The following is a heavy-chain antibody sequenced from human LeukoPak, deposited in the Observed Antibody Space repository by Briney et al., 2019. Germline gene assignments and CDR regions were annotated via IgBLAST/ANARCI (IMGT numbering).Heavy chain of an antibody. J-gene: IGHJ5*02. CDR3: ARQCCRGASPGFDL. Sequence: GESLKISCKGSGYTFTDYWIAWVRQMPGKGLEWMGIIYPSDSDTRYSPSFQGQVTFSADKSINTAYLQWSSLRASDTAIYYCARQCCRGASPGFDLWGQGTLVTVSS. CDR2: IYPSDSDT. D-gene: IGHD3-10*01. CDR1: GYTFTDYW. V-gene: IGHV5-51*01.